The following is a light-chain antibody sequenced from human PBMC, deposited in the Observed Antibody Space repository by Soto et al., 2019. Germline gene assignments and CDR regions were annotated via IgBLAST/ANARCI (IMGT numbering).Light chain of an antibody. V-gene: IGKV3-11*01. CDR1: QSVSTY. CDR3: QHRSTWPWT. J-gene: IGKJ1*01. CDR2: DAS. Sequence: EIVLTQSPATLSLSPGERATLSCSASQSVSTYLAWYQQKPGQSPRLLIHDASNRATDIPASFSGSGSGTDCTLTISSLQPEDFAVYYCQHRSTWPWTLGQGTNVEIK.